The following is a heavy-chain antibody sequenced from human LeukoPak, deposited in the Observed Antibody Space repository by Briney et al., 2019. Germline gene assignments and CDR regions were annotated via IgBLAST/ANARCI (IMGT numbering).Heavy chain of an antibody. Sequence: SETLSLTWTVAGGSISSYYWSWIRQPPGKGLEWIGYIYYSGSTNYNPSLRSRVTISVDTSKNQFSLKLSSVTAADTAVYYCARENYYGSGSYYVPIWGQGTMVTVSS. CDR3: ARENYYGSGSYYVPI. CDR2: IYYSGST. J-gene: IGHJ3*02. V-gene: IGHV4-59*01. CDR1: GGSISSYY. D-gene: IGHD3-10*01.